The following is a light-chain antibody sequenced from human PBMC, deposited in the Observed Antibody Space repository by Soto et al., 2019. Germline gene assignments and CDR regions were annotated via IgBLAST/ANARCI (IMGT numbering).Light chain of an antibody. V-gene: IGKV1-5*01. Sequence: DIQMTQSLSTLSASEKDRVTITCRASQSISSWLAWYQQKPGKAPKLLIYDASSLESGVPSRFSGSGSGTEFTLTISSLQPDDFATYYCQQYNIYPWTSCQ. CDR2: DAS. J-gene: IGKJ1*01. CDR1: QSISSW. CDR3: QQYNIYPWT.